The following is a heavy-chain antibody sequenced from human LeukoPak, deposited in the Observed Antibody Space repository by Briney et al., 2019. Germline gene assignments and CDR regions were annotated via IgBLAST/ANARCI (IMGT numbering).Heavy chain of an antibody. CDR1: GYTSTSYD. CDR3: ARGRYYYDSSGYRNDY. V-gene: IGHV1-8*03. Sequence: ASVKVSCKASGYTSTSYDINWVRQATGQGLEWMGWMNPNSGNTGYAQKFQGRVTITRNTSISTAYMELSSLRSEDTAVYYCARGRYYYDSSGYRNDYWGQGTLVTVSS. J-gene: IGHJ4*02. D-gene: IGHD3-22*01. CDR2: MNPNSGNT.